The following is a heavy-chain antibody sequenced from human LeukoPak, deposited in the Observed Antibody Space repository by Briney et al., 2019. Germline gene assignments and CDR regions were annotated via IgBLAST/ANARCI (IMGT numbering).Heavy chain of an antibody. CDR2: IYTSGST. J-gene: IGHJ3*02. V-gene: IGHV4-61*02. CDR1: GGSISSGSYY. D-gene: IGHD3-22*01. Sequence: SETLSLTCTVSGGSISSGSYYRSWIRQPAGKGLEWIGRIYTSGSTNYNPSLKSRVTISVDTSKNQFSLKLSSVTAADTAVYYCARDSRGYYYDSSGPDAFDIWGQGTMVTVSS. CDR3: ARDSRGYYYDSSGPDAFDI.